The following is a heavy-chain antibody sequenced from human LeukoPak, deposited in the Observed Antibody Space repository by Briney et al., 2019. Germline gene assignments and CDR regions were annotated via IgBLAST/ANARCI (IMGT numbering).Heavy chain of an antibody. CDR2: INHSGST. V-gene: IGHV4-34*01. Sequence: SETLSLTCAVYGGSFSGYYWSWIRQPPGKGLEWIGEINHSGSTNYNPSLKSRVTISVDTSKNRFSLKLSSVTAADTAVYYCARVPWFDPWGQGTLVTVSS. J-gene: IGHJ5*02. CDR3: ARVPWFDP. CDR1: GGSFSGYY.